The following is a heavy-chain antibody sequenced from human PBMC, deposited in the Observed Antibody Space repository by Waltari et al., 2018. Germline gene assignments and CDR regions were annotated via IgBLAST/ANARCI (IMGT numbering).Heavy chain of an antibody. CDR1: GGSISSSSYY. Sequence: QLQLQESGPGLVKPSETLSLTCTVSGGSISSSSYYWGWIRQPPGKGLEWIGSIYYSGSTYYIPSLKSRVTISVDTSKNQFSLKLSSVTAADTAVYYCARKGSYSRRDFDYWGQGTLVTVSS. J-gene: IGHJ4*02. CDR3: ARKGSYSRRDFDY. CDR2: IYYSGST. V-gene: IGHV4-39*07. D-gene: IGHD1-26*01.